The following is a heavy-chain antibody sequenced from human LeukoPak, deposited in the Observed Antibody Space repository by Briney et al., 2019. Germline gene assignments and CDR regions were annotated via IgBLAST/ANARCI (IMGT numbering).Heavy chain of an antibody. Sequence: GGSLRLSCAASGFTFSNYVMHWVRQAPGKGLEWVAVISYDGRNKYHADSVTGRFTISRDNSKNTLYLQMNSLRAEDTAVYYCARDITGSWSIDYWGQGTLVTVSS. CDR2: ISYDGRNK. J-gene: IGHJ4*02. CDR1: GFTFSNYV. D-gene: IGHD6-13*01. V-gene: IGHV3-30-3*01. CDR3: ARDITGSWSIDY.